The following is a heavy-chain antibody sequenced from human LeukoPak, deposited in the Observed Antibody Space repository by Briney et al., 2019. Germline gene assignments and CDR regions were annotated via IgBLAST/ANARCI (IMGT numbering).Heavy chain of an antibody. Sequence: ASVNVSCKASGYTFTSYGISWVGQAPGQGLEGMGWISAYNGNTNYAQKLQGRVTMTTDTSTSTAYMELRSLRSDGTAVYYCARATQVYDSSGSSGYWGQGTLVTVSS. V-gene: IGHV1-18*01. J-gene: IGHJ4*02. CDR3: ARATQVYDSSGSSGY. D-gene: IGHD3-22*01. CDR1: GYTFTSYG. CDR2: ISAYNGNT.